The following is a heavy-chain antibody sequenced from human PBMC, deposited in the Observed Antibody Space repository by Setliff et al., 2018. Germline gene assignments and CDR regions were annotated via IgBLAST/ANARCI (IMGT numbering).Heavy chain of an antibody. CDR1: GDSISSGDD. CDR3: ARVAVAVDY. CDR2: IYHSGST. J-gene: IGHJ4*02. Sequence: PSETLSLTCTVSGDSISSGDDFWSWIRQPPGKGLEWIGSIYHSGSTYYNPSLKSRVTISVDTSKNQFSLKLSSVTAADTAVYYCARVAVAVDYWGQGTLVTVSS. D-gene: IGHD6-13*01. V-gene: IGHV4-38-2*02.